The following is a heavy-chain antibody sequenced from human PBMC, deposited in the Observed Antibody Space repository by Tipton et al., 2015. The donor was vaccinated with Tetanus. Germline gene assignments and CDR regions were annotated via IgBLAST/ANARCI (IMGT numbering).Heavy chain of an antibody. CDR2: ISAYNGDG. CDR3: ARLVKQWLVPEDY. D-gene: IGHD6-19*01. V-gene: IGHV1-18*01. Sequence: QSGAEVKKPGASVKVSCKTSGYTFTSYGISWVRQAPGQGLEWMGWISAYNGDGHSAQNFQDRITMTTDTSTNTAYMELRSLRSDDTAVYFCARLVKQWLVPEDYWGQGTLVIVSS. J-gene: IGHJ4*02. CDR1: GYTFTSYG.